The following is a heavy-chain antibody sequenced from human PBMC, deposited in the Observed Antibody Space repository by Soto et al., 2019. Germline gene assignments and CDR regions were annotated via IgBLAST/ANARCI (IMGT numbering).Heavy chain of an antibody. CDR1: GFTFSSYG. V-gene: IGHV3-30*18. CDR3: ANVHCSGGRCYAGGNYYYYYGMDV. CDR2: ISYDGSNK. J-gene: IGHJ6*02. Sequence: QVQLVESGGGVVQPGRSLRLSCAASGFTFSSYGMHWVRQAPGKGLEWVAVISYDGSNKYYADSVKGRFTISRDNSKNTLYLHMNSLRAEDTAVYYCANVHCSGGRCYAGGNYYYYYGMDVWGHGTTVTVSS. D-gene: IGHD2-15*01.